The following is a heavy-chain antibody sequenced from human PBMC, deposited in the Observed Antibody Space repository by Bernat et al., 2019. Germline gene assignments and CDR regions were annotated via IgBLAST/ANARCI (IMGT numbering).Heavy chain of an antibody. J-gene: IGHJ4*02. CDR3: ANGGSMTTVTTGGY. CDR2: ISGSGGST. CDR1: GFTFSSYA. Sequence: EVQLVESGGGLVQPGGSLRLSCAASGFTFSSYAMSWVRQAPGKGLEWVSAISGSGGSTYYADSVKGRFTISRDNSKNTLYLQRNSLKAEDTAVYYCANGGSMTTVTTGGYWGQGTLVTVSS. V-gene: IGHV3-23*04. D-gene: IGHD4-17*01.